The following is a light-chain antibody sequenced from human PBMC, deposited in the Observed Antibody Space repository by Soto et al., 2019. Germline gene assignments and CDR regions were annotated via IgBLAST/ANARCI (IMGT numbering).Light chain of an antibody. CDR3: RADSSGATHVV. CDR2: DVN. V-gene: IGLV2-14*03. CDR1: SSDIGGLYNY. Sequence: QSVLTQPASVSGSPGQSITISCTGTSSDIGGLYNYVSWYQQHPGKAPKLLIYDVNERPSGVSDRFSGSKSGNTASLTISGLQAEDEADYFCRADSSGATHVVFGGGTKLTVL. J-gene: IGLJ2*01.